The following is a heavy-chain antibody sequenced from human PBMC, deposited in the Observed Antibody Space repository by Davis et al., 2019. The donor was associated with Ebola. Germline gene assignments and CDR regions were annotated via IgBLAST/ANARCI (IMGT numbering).Heavy chain of an antibody. V-gene: IGHV3-48*02. J-gene: IGHJ4*02. D-gene: IGHD6-6*01. CDR1: GFTFSSYS. CDR2: ISSSSSTI. CDR3: ARVFWRGAARPNALDY. Sequence: PGGSLRLSCAASGFTFSSYSMNWVRQAPGKGLEWVSYISSSSSTIYYADSVKGRFTISRDNAKNSLYLQMNSLRDEDTAVYYCARVFWRGAARPNALDYWGQGTLVTVSS.